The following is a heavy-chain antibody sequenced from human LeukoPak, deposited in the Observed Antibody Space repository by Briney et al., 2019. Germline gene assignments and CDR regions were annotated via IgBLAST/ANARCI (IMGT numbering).Heavy chain of an antibody. CDR2: IYTSGST. Sequence: PSQTLSLTCTVSGGSISSGSYYWSWSRQPAGKGLEWIGRIYTSGSTNYNPSLKSRVTISVDTSKNQFSLKLSSVTAADTAVYYCARGYGSGKFDPWGQGTLVTVSS. V-gene: IGHV4-61*02. CDR3: ARGYGSGKFDP. D-gene: IGHD3-10*01. CDR1: GGSISSGSYY. J-gene: IGHJ5*02.